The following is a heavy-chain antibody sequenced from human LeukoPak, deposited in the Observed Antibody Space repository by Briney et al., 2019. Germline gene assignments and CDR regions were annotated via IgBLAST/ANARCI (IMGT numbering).Heavy chain of an antibody. CDR3: AREHYDSSGYYPAFDY. D-gene: IGHD3-22*01. CDR2: IIPILGMA. Sequence: SVKVSCKASGGTFSSYAISWVRQAPGQGVEWMGRIIPILGMANYAQKFQGRVTITADKSTSTAYMELSSLRSEDTAVYYCAREHYDSSGYYPAFDYWGQGTLVTVSS. CDR1: GGTFSSYA. V-gene: IGHV1-69*04. J-gene: IGHJ4*02.